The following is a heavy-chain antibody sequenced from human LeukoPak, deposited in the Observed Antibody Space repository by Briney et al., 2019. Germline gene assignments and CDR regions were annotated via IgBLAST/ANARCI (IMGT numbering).Heavy chain of an antibody. CDR2: IYYSGTT. V-gene: IGHV4-31*03. CDR1: GGSISSGGYY. Sequence: PSQTLSLTCTVSGGSISSGGYYWSWIRQHPGKGLEWIGYIYYSGTTYYNPSLKSRVTISVDTSKNQFSLKLSSVTAADTAVYYCARVGYYDSSGYHKFDYWGQGTLVTVSS. D-gene: IGHD3-22*01. CDR3: ARVGYYDSSGYHKFDY. J-gene: IGHJ4*02.